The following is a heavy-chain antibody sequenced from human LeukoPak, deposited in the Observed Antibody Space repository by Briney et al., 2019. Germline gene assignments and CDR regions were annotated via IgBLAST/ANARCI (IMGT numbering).Heavy chain of an antibody. CDR1: GGSISSYY. J-gene: IGHJ5*02. CDR3: ARDANYDSSGYYQYNNWFDP. D-gene: IGHD3-22*01. CDR2: IYYSGST. Sequence: SETLSLTCTVSGGSISSYYWSWIRQPPGKGLEWIGYIYYSGSTNYNPSLKSRVTISVDTSKTQFSLKLSSVTAADTAVYYCARDANYDSSGYYQYNNWFDPWGQGTLVTVSS. V-gene: IGHV4-59*01.